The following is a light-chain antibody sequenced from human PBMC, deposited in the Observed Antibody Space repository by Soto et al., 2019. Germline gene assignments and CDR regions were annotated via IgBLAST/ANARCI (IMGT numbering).Light chain of an antibody. CDR1: SSNIGAGYD. Sequence: QSVLTQPPSVSGAPGQRVTISCTGSSSNIGAGYDVDWYQQLPGTAPKLPIYGNSNRPSGVPDRFSGSKSGTSASLAITGVQAEDEADYYCQSYDSSLSVVFGGGTKLTVL. CDR2: GNS. CDR3: QSYDSSLSVV. V-gene: IGLV1-40*01. J-gene: IGLJ2*01.